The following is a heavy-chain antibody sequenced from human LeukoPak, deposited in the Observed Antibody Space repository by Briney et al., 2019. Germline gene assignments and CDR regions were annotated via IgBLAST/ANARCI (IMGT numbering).Heavy chain of an antibody. CDR2: MSPASGNT. CDR1: GGTFSSYA. V-gene: IGHV1-8*02. D-gene: IGHD7-27*01. J-gene: IGHJ4*02. Sequence: ASVKVSCKASGGTFSSYALSWVRQAPGQGLEWMGWMSPASGNTGYAQEFQGRVTMTRDTSVSTAYMELNSLRSEDTAVYYCARGPPNWGFDSWGQGTLVTVSS. CDR3: ARGPPNWGFDS.